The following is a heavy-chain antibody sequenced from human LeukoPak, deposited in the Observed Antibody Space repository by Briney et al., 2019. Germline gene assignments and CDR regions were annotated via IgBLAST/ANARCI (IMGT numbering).Heavy chain of an antibody. D-gene: IGHD5-24*01. V-gene: IGHV3-21*01. J-gene: IGHJ4*02. Sequence: PGGSLRLSCAASGFTFSSYSMNWVRQAPGKGLEWVSSISSSSSYIYYADSVKGRFTISRDNAKNSLYLQMNSLRAEDTAVYYCARDVRDGYNWDYFDYWGQGTLVTVSS. CDR1: GFTFSSYS. CDR3: ARDVRDGYNWDYFDY. CDR2: ISSSSSYI.